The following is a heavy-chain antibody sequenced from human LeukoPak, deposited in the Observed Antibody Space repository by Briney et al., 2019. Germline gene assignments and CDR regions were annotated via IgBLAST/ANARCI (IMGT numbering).Heavy chain of an antibody. J-gene: IGHJ6*02. CDR3: ARDLPAGMDV. CDR1: GFRFNNYA. Sequence: PGGSLRLSCAASGFRFNNYAMNWVRQAPGKGLEWVSSISSSSSYIYYADSVKGRFTISRDNAKNSLYLQMNSLRAEDTAVYYCARDLPAGMDVWGQGTTVIVFS. CDR2: ISSSSSYI. V-gene: IGHV3-21*01.